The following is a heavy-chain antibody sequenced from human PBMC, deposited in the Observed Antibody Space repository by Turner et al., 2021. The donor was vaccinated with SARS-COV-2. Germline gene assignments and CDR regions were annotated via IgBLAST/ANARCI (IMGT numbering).Heavy chain of an antibody. J-gene: IGHJ5*02. Sequence: EVQLVESGGGLVQPGGSLRLSCAASGFTFSNYYMHWVRQATGKGLEWVSGVGTAGDTYYPGSVKGRFTISRENGKNSMYLQMNSLSAGDTAVYYCARAKFRGLISWFDPWGQGTLVTVSS. CDR3: ARAKFRGLISWFDP. V-gene: IGHV3-13*04. CDR2: VGTAGDT. CDR1: GFTFSNYY. D-gene: IGHD3-10*01.